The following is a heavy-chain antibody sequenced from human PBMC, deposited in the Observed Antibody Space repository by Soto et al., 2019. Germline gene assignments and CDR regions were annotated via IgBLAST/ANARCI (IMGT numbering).Heavy chain of an antibody. Sequence: TGGSLRLSCAPSGFTFSSYWMHWVRQAPGKGLVWVSRINSDGSSTSYADSVKGRFTISRDNAKNTLYLQMNSLRAEDTAVYYCARQVYYYDSSGYRDHDAFDIWGQGTMVTVSS. D-gene: IGHD3-22*01. CDR2: INSDGSST. CDR3: ARQVYYYDSSGYRDHDAFDI. CDR1: GFTFSSYW. J-gene: IGHJ3*02. V-gene: IGHV3-74*01.